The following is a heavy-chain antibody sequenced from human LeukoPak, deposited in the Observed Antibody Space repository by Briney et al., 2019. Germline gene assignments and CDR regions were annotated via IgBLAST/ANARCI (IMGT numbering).Heavy chain of an antibody. V-gene: IGHV3-64*01. CDR1: GFTFSSYA. J-gene: IGHJ4*02. CDR3: ASGSMTGYWY. Sequence: GGSLRLSCAASGFTFSSYAMHWVRQAPGKGLEYVSAISSNGGSTYYANSVKGRFTISRDNSKNTLYLQMGSLRAEDMAVYYCASGSMTGYWYWGQGTLVTVPS. D-gene: IGHD3-9*01. CDR2: ISSNGGST.